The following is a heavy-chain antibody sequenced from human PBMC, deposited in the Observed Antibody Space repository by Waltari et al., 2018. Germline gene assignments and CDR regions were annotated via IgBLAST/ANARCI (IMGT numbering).Heavy chain of an antibody. CDR1: GYTFTNFG. Sequence: QVQLVQSGAEVKKPGASVKVSCKASGYTFTNFGINWVRQAPGQGLEWMGWISPYNGNADYDQNIQGRVTMTTDTSTKTAHLELRSLRSDDTAVYYCARGGGPRTVVALTFDLWGQGTLVTVSS. CDR3: ARGGGPRTVVALTFDL. CDR2: ISPYNGNA. V-gene: IGHV1-18*01. D-gene: IGHD3-22*01. J-gene: IGHJ4*02.